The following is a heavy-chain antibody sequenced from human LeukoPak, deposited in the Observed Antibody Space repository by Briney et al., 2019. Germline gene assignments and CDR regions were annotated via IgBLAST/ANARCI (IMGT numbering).Heavy chain of an antibody. CDR1: GGSISSGGYY. J-gene: IGHJ3*02. V-gene: IGHV4-31*03. CDR2: IYYSGST. D-gene: IGHD4-17*01. CDR3: ARERATTVTSRNAFDI. Sequence: PSETLSLTCTVSGGSISSGGYYWSWIRQHPGKGLEWIGYIYYSGSTYYNPSLKSRVTISVDTSKNQFSLKLSSVTAADTAVYYCARERATTVTSRNAFDIWGQGTMVTVSS.